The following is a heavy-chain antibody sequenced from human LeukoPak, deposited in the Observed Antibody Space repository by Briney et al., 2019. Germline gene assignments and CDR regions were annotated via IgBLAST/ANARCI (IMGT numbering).Heavy chain of an antibody. D-gene: IGHD1-26*01. CDR1: GGSFSGYY. J-gene: IGHJ4*02. CDR2: INHSGST. V-gene: IGHV4-34*01. CDR3: ARARLIVGALIDWEVRYYFDY. Sequence: SETPSLTCAVYGGSFSGYYWSWIRQPPGKGLEWIGEINHSGSTNYNPSLKSRVTISVDTSKNQFSLKLSSVTAADTAVYYCARARLIVGALIDWEVRYYFDYWGQGTLVTVSS.